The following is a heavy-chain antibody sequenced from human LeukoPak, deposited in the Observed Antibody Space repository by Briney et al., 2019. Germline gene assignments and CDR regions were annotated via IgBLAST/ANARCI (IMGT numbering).Heavy chain of an antibody. Sequence: PSETLSLTCSVSGGSISSGGYYWSWIRQPPGKGLEWIGYIYYSGSTYYNPSLKSRVTISVDTSKNQFSLKLSSVTAADTAVYYCARFGYSSSWYNGYWGQGTLVTVSS. D-gene: IGHD6-13*01. CDR3: ARFGYSSSWYNGY. CDR1: GGSISSGGYY. J-gene: IGHJ4*02. V-gene: IGHV4-31*03. CDR2: IYYSGST.